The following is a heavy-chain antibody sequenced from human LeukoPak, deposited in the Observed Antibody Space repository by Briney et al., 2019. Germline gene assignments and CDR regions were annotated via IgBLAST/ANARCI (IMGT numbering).Heavy chain of an antibody. CDR1: GFIFRDYH. D-gene: IGHD3-22*01. J-gene: IGHJ4*02. Sequence: PGGPLRFSCAASGFIFRDYHIHWVRQAPGKGLEWVSAINSNSGYIYYADSVKGRFTISRDNARNSLYLQMYTLRVEDTAVYYCARGPWDYYDSSNYRTFDYWGQGTLVTVSS. V-gene: IGHV3-21*01. CDR3: ARGPWDYYDSSNYRTFDY. CDR2: INSNSGYI.